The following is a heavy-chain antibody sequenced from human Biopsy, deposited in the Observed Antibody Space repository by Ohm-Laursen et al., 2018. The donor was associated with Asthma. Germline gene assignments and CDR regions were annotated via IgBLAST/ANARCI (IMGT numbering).Heavy chain of an antibody. D-gene: IGHD3-3*01. J-gene: IGHJ4*02. CDR3: ASQSRGLDFWSGYYYFDY. CDR1: GYTFSSYG. CDR2: ISYDGSNK. V-gene: IGHV3-30*03. Sequence: SLRLSCAASGYTFSSYGMHWVRQAPGQGLEREAVISYDGSNKYYADSVKGRFTISRDNSKNTLYLQMNSLRAADAAVYYCASQSRGLDFWSGYYYFDYWGQGTLVTVSS.